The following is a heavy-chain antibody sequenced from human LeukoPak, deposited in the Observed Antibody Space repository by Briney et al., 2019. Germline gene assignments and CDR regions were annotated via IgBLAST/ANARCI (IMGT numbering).Heavy chain of an antibody. D-gene: IGHD3-10*01. CDR1: GYTFTGYY. J-gene: IGHJ4*02. Sequence: ASVKVSCKASGYTFTGYYMHWVRQAPGQGLEWMGWINPNSGGTNYAQKFQGRVTMTRDTSISTAYMELSRLRSDDTAVYYCARDMVRRANVDYYFDYWGQGTLVTVSS. CDR2: INPNSGGT. V-gene: IGHV1-2*02. CDR3: ARDMVRRANVDYYFDY.